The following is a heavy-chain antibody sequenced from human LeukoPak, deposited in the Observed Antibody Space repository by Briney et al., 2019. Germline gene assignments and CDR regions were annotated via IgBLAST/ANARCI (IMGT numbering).Heavy chain of an antibody. V-gene: IGHV3-21*03. D-gene: IGHD2-8*01. Sequence: GGSLRLSCAASGFTFSGYNMNWVRQAPGKGLEWVSSLSASTTYIYYVDSVKGRFTISRDNAKNSLYLQMNSLRGEDTAVYYCARGQNGFDYWGQGTLVTVSS. CDR2: LSASTTYI. J-gene: IGHJ4*02. CDR3: ARGQNGFDY. CDR1: GFTFSGYN.